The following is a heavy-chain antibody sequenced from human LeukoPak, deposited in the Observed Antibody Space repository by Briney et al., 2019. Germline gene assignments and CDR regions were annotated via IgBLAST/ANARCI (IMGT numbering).Heavy chain of an antibody. CDR1: GYTFTSYD. V-gene: IGHV1-8*01. J-gene: IGHJ4*02. CDR2: MSPNSGDT. CDR3: ARGPPNWGYDY. D-gene: IGHD7-27*01. Sequence: ASVKVSYKASGYTFTSYDFNWVRQATGQRPEWMGWMSPNSGDTGYAQKFQDRVTMTRNTSISTAYMELSSLRSDDTAVYYCARGPPNWGYDYWGPGTLVTVSS.